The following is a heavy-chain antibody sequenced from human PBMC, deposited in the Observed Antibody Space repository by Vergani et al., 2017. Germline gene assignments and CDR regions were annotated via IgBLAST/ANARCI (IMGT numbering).Heavy chain of an antibody. Sequence: QVQLVESGGGVVQPGRSLRLSCAASGFTFSSYGMHWVRQAPGKGLEWVAVIWYDGSNKYYADSVKGRFTISRDNSKNTLYLQMNSLRAEDTAVYYCAREKDIVVVVAGPGLPDYWGQGTLVTVSS. V-gene: IGHV3-33*01. D-gene: IGHD2-15*01. CDR2: IWYDGSNK. CDR3: AREKDIVVVVAGPGLPDY. CDR1: GFTFSSYG. J-gene: IGHJ4*02.